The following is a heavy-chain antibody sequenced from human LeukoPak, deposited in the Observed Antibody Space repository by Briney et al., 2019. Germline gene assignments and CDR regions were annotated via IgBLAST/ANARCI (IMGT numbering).Heavy chain of an antibody. J-gene: IGHJ4*02. V-gene: IGHV1-69*13. CDR3: ARDGTGSSSNLFDY. CDR2: IIPIFGTA. CDR1: GYTFTSYD. Sequence: SVKVSCKASGYTFTSYDINWVRQAPGQGLEWMGGIIPIFGTATYAQKFQGRVTITADESTSTAYMELSSLRSEDTAVYYCARDGTGSSSNLFDYWGQGTLVTVSS. D-gene: IGHD6-6*01.